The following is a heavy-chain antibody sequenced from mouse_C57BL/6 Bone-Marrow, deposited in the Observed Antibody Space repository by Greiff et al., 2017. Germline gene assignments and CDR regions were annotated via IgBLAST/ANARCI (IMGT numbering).Heavy chain of an antibody. D-gene: IGHD2-2*01. CDR1: EYEFPSHD. Sequence: EVQLVESGGGLVQPGESLKLSCESNEYEFPSHDMSWVRKTPEKRLELVAAINSDGGSTYYPDTMERRFIISRDTTKKTLYRQMSSLRSEDTALYYCAIYGYDVSYWYFDVWGTGTTVTVSS. V-gene: IGHV5-2*01. CDR2: INSDGGST. J-gene: IGHJ1*03. CDR3: AIYGYDVSYWYFDV.